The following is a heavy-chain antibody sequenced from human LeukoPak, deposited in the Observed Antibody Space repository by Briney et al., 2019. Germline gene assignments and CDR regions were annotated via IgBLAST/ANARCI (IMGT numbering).Heavy chain of an antibody. Sequence: ASVKVSCKASGYTFTSYYMHWVRQAPGQGLEGMGLINPSGGTTRYAQKFQGRVTMTRDLSRSTDYMELSSLRSDDTAVYFCARDNSVGDYAWWFDPWGQGTLVTVSS. CDR2: INPSGGTT. J-gene: IGHJ5*02. CDR1: GYTFTSYY. D-gene: IGHD1-26*01. V-gene: IGHV1-46*01. CDR3: ARDNSVGDYAWWFDP.